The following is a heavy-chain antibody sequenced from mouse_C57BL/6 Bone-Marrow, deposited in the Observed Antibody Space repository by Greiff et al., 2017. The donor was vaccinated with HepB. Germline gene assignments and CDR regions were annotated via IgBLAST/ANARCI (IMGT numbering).Heavy chain of an antibody. CDR2: IDPENGDT. D-gene: IGHD1-1*01. Sequence: VQLQQSGAELVRPGASVKLSCTASGFNIKDDYMHWVKQRPEQGLEWIGWIDPENGDTEYASKFQGKATITADTSSNTAYLQLSSLTSEDTAVYYCTTLHYYGSSYDAMDYWGQGTSVTGSS. CDR1: GFNIKDDY. J-gene: IGHJ4*01. CDR3: TTLHYYGSSYDAMDY. V-gene: IGHV14-4*01.